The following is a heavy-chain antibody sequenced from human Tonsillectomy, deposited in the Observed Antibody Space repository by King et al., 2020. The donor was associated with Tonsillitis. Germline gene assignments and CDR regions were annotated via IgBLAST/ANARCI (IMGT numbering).Heavy chain of an antibody. CDR3: ARDGYSRSFDY. CDR1: GFTFSGYW. D-gene: IGHD4-11*01. J-gene: IGHJ4*02. V-gene: IGHV3-74*01. Sequence: VQLVESGGGLVQPGGSLRLSCAASGFTFSGYWMHWVRQAPGKGLVWVSRINTDGNSTTYADSVKGRLTISKDNAKNTLYLQMNGLRAEDTAVYYCARDGYSRSFDYWGQGTLVTVSS. CDR2: INTDGNST.